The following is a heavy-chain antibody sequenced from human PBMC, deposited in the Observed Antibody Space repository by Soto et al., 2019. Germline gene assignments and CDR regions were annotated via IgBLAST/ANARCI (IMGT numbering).Heavy chain of an antibody. V-gene: IGHV4-4*07. CDR1: GASISGFY. D-gene: IGHD1-1*01. Sequence: SETLSLTCTVSGASISGFYWSWIRKSAGKGLEWIGRIYATGTTDYNPSLKSRVMMSVDTSKKQFSLKLRSVTAADTAVYYCVRDGTKTLRDWFDPWGQGISVTIYS. CDR2: IYATGTT. J-gene: IGHJ5*02. CDR3: VRDGTKTLRDWFDP.